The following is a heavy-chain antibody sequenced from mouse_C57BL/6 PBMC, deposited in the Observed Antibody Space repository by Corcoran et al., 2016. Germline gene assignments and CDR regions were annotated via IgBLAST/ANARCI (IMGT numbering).Heavy chain of an antibody. J-gene: IGHJ2*01. V-gene: IGHV1-26*01. CDR1: GCTFTDYY. Sequence: EVQLQQSGPELVKPGASVKVSCKASGCTFTDYYMNWVKQGHGKSLEWIGDINPNNGGTRYNQKFKGKATLTVDKSSSTAYMELRSLTSEDSAVYYGERTLYTVAQPDFGYWGQGTALAVSP. D-gene: IGHD1-1*01. CDR3: ERTLYTVAQPDFGY. CDR2: INPNNGGT.